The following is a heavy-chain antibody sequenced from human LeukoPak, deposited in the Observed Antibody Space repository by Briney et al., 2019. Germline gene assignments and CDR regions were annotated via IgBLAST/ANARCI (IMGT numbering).Heavy chain of an antibody. CDR3: ARGRNWGTFYHYCMDV. J-gene: IGHJ6*03. Sequence: SETLSLTCGVSGGSFSGYYWTWIRQFPGKGLEWMGEINHSGNTIYNPSLKSRVTISIDTSKNQISLNMRSVTAADTAVYYCARGRNWGTFYHYCMDVWGNGTTVTVSS. D-gene: IGHD3-16*01. CDR1: GGSFSGYY. V-gene: IGHV4-34*01. CDR2: INHSGNT.